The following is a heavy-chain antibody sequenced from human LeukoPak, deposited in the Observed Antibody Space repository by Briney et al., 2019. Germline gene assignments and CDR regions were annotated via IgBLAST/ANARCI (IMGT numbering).Heavy chain of an antibody. CDR3: ARDRCSSTSCYVTY. Sequence: KTGGSLRLSCAASGFTFSSYSMNWVRQAPGKGLEWVSSISSSSSYIYYADLVKGRFTISRDNAKNSLYLQMNSLRAEDTAVYYCARDRCSSTSCYVTYWGQGTLVTDSS. CDR2: ISSSSSYI. D-gene: IGHD2-2*01. V-gene: IGHV3-21*01. J-gene: IGHJ4*02. CDR1: GFTFSSYS.